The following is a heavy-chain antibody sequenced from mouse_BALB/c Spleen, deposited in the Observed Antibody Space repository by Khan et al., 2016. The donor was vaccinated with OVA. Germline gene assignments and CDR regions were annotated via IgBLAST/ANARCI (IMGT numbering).Heavy chain of an antibody. V-gene: IGHV5-6*01. Sequence: EVELVESGGDLVKPGGSLKLSCAASGFIFSSYSMSWVRQTPDKRLEWVATISSGGDYTYYPDNVKGRFTISRDNAKNTLYLQMSSMKSEDIAMYYCASHLTGSFAYWGQGTLVTVSA. CDR3: ASHLTGSFAY. J-gene: IGHJ3*01. CDR2: ISSGGDYT. D-gene: IGHD4-1*01. CDR1: GFIFSSYS.